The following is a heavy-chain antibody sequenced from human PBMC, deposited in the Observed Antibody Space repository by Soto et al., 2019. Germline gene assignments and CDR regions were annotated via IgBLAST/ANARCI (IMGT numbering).Heavy chain of an antibody. CDR3: ARVEGDLSTGTTYYFDY. D-gene: IGHD1-7*01. CDR1: GGSVSSGSYY. J-gene: IGHJ4*02. CDR2: IYYSGST. V-gene: IGHV4-61*01. Sequence: PSETLSLTCTVSGGSVSSGSYYWSWIRQPPGKGLEWIGYIYYSGSTNYNPSLKNRVTISVDTSKNQFSLKLSSVTAADTAVYYCARVEGDLSTGTTYYFDYWGQGTLVTVSS.